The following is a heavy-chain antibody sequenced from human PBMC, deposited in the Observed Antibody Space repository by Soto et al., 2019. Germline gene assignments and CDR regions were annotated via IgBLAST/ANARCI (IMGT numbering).Heavy chain of an antibody. Sequence: QITLRESGPALVRPTQTLTLTCTFSGFSLSSNGVGVGWIRQPPGKALEWLALIYWDDDHRYSPSLKTRLTITKDTSKNPVVLTMTKLDRVDTATYYCAREMYYSSYFDSWGQGTLVTVSS. D-gene: IGHD3-10*01. J-gene: IGHJ4*02. CDR2: IYWDDDH. CDR3: AREMYYSSYFDS. V-gene: IGHV2-5*02. CDR1: GFSLSSNGVG.